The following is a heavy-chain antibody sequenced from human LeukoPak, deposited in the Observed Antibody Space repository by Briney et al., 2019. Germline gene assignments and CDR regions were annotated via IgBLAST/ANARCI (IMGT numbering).Heavy chain of an antibody. CDR2: VHPNSGST. D-gene: IGHD3-10*01. Sequence: ASVKVSCKTSGYPFTTYEINWVRQAAGQGLEWMGWVHPNSGSTAYAQKFQGRVTMTRDTSISTAYMELRSLRSDDTAVYYCARVGAMVRGEIDYWGQGTLVTVSS. J-gene: IGHJ4*02. CDR1: GYPFTTYE. CDR3: ARVGAMVRGEIDY. V-gene: IGHV1-8*01.